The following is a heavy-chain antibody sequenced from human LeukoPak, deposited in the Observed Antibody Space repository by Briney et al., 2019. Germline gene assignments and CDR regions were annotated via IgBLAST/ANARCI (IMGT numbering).Heavy chain of an antibody. CDR2: IYHSGST. D-gene: IGHD5-24*01. Sequence: PSETLSLTCIVSGGSISNYHWSWIRQPPGKGLEWIGEIYHSGSTNYNPSLKSRVTISVDKSKNQFSLKLSSVTAADTAVYYCARDAGYNFDYWGQGTLVTVSS. J-gene: IGHJ4*02. CDR1: GGSISNYH. V-gene: IGHV4-59*12. CDR3: ARDAGYNFDY.